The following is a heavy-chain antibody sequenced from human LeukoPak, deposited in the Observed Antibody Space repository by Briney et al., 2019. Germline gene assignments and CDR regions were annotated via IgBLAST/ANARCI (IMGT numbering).Heavy chain of an antibody. CDR1: GFTLSGYS. Sequence: PGESLRLACAASGFTLSGYSMNWVRQAPGKGLEWVSHIGISDAIHYGDSVKGRFTISRDNAKNSVYLQMNSLRAEDTAVYYCSTAKFDYWGQGSLVTVSS. J-gene: IGHJ4*02. CDR3: STAKFDY. V-gene: IGHV3-48*01. CDR2: IGISDAI.